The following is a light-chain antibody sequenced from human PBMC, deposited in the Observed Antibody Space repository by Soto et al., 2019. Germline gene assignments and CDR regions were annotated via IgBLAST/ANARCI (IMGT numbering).Light chain of an antibody. CDR3: QKYNSAPT. J-gene: IGKJ4*01. V-gene: IGKV1-27*01. CDR1: QGISNY. Sequence: DIQMTQSPSSLSASVGDRVTITCRASQGISNYLAWYQQKPGKVPKLLIYGASTLQSGVPSRFSGSGSGTDFTLTISSLQPEDVATYDCQKYNSAPTFGGGTKVEIK. CDR2: GAS.